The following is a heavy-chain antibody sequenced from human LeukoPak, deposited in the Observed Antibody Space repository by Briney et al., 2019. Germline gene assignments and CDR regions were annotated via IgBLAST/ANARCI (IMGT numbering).Heavy chain of an antibody. J-gene: IGHJ4*02. CDR1: GGSFSGYY. CDR2: INHSGST. V-gene: IGHV4-34*01. Sequence: SETLSLTCAVYGGSFSGYYWSWIRQPQGKGLEWIGEINHSGSTNYNPSLKSRVTISVDTSKNQFSLKLSSVTAADTAVYYCARVRYWGQGTLVTVSS. CDR3: ARVRY.